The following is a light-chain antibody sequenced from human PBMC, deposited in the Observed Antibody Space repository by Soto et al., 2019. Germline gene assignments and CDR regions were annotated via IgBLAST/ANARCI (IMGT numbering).Light chain of an antibody. CDR1: SGSIASNY. CDR2: EDD. J-gene: IGLJ2*01. V-gene: IGLV6-57*04. CDR3: QSYDTTNVI. Sequence: NFMLTQPHSVSDSPGKTVIISCSRSSGSIASNYVQWYQRRPGSAPTTVIYEDDQRPSGVPDRFSGFIDSSFNSASLTISGLKTEDEAYYYCQSYDTTNVIFGGGTKLTVL.